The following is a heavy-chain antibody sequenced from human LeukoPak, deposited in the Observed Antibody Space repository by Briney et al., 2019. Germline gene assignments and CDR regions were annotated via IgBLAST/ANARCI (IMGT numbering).Heavy chain of an antibody. V-gene: IGHV3-33*01. CDR1: GFTFSSHG. J-gene: IGHJ6*02. D-gene: IGHD5-24*01. CDR3: ARDGVATMDRALYYYYYYGMDV. Sequence: PGRSLRLSCAASGFTFSSHGMHWVRQAPGKGLEWVAVIWYDGSNKYYADSVKGRFTISRDNSKNTLYLQMNSLRAEDTAVYYCARDGVATMDRALYYYYYYGMDVWGQGTTVTVSS. CDR2: IWYDGSNK.